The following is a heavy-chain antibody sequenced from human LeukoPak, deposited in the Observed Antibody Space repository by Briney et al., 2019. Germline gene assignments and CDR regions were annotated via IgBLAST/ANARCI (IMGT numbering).Heavy chain of an antibody. CDR2: IKSKTDGGTT. Sequence: GGSLRLSCAASGFTFSNAWMSWGRQAPGKGLEWVGRIKSKTDGGTTDYAAPVKGRFTISRDDSKNTLYLQMNSLKTEDTAVYYCTTWELLPLRYFDYWGQGTLVTVSS. J-gene: IGHJ4*02. CDR1: GFTFSNAW. V-gene: IGHV3-15*01. D-gene: IGHD1-26*01. CDR3: TTWELLPLRYFDY.